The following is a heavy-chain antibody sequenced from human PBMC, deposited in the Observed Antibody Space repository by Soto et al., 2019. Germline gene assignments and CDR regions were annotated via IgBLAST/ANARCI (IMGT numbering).Heavy chain of an antibody. CDR2: IYFDGSNK. CDR3: ARDRESESIYLLTYDALNV. J-gene: IGHJ3*01. V-gene: IGHV3-33*01. D-gene: IGHD3-9*01. Sequence: QVQLVESGGGVVQPGRSLRLSCAASGFTFSSYGMHWVRQAPGKGLEWVALIYFDGSNKYYEDSVKGRFTISRDNSKNTLYLQMNSLRVEDTAVYYRARDRESESIYLLTYDALNVWGQGTMVTVSS. CDR1: GFTFSSYG.